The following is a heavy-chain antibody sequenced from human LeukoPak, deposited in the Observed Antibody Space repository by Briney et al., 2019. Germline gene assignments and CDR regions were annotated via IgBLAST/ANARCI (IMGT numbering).Heavy chain of an antibody. CDR3: ARDVGGDYDY. CDR1: GFTFSSYD. V-gene: IGHV3-13*01. D-gene: IGHD4-17*01. J-gene: IGHJ4*02. CDR2: IGTAGDT. Sequence: GGSLRLSCAASGFTFSSYDTHWVRQAPGKGLEWVPAIGTAGDTYYPGSVKGRFTISRENAKNSLYLQMNSLRAGDTAVYYCARDVGGDYDYWGQGTLVTVSS.